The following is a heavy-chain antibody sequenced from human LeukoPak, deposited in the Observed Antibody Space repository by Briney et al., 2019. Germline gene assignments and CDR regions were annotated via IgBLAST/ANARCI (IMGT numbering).Heavy chain of an antibody. V-gene: IGHV3-48*03. J-gene: IGHJ6*03. D-gene: IGHD2-15*01. Sequence: PGGSLRLSCAASGFTFSSYEMNWVRQAPGKGLEWVSYISSSGSSIYYADSVKGRFTISRDNAKNSLYLQMNSLRAEDTAVYYCARDRVVVGATWTYHYMDVWGKGTTVTVSS. CDR3: ARDRVVVGATWTYHYMDV. CDR1: GFTFSSYE. CDR2: ISSSGSSI.